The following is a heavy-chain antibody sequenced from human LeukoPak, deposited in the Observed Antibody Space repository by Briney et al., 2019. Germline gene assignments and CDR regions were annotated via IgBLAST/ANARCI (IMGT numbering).Heavy chain of an antibody. CDR2: ISGSGGST. V-gene: IGHV3-23*01. CDR1: GFTFSSYA. CDR3: AGTVRGVINYYGMDV. Sequence: GASLRLSCAASGFTFSSYAMSWVRQAPGKGLEWVSAISGSGGSTYYADSVKGRFTISRDNSKNTLYLQMSSLRAEDTAVYYCAGTVRGVINYYGMDVWGQGTTVTVSS. D-gene: IGHD3-10*01. J-gene: IGHJ6*02.